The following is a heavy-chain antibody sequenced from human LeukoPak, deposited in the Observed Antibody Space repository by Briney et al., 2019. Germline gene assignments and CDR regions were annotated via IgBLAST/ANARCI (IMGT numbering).Heavy chain of an antibody. CDR2: IKQDGSEK. V-gene: IGHV3-7*01. CDR1: GFTFSSYW. CDR3: ASLTGYSSSWYSY. Sequence: PGGSLRLSCAASGFTFSSYWMSWVRQAPGKGLEWVANIKQDGSEKYYVDSVKGRFTISRDNAKNSLYLQMNSLRAEDTAVYYCASLTGYSSSWYSYWGQGTLVTVPS. D-gene: IGHD6-13*01. J-gene: IGHJ4*02.